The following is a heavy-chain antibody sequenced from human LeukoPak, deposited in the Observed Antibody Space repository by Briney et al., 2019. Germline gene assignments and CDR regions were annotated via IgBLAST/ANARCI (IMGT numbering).Heavy chain of an antibody. CDR2: IYYSGST. V-gene: IGHV4-31*03. CDR3: ARLMTTVTTYYFDY. Sequence: SQTLSLTCTVSGGSISSGGYYWSWISQHPGKGLEWIGYIYYSGSTYYNPSLKSRVTISVDTSKNQFSLKLSSVTAADTAVYYCARLMTTVTTYYFDYWGQGTLVTVSS. CDR1: GGSISSGGYY. D-gene: IGHD4-17*01. J-gene: IGHJ4*02.